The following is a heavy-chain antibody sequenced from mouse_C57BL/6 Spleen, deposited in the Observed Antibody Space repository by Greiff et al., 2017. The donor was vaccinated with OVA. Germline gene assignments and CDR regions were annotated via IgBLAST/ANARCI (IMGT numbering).Heavy chain of an antibody. CDR2: IDPETGGT. CDR1: GYTFTDYE. Sequence: QVQLQQSGAELVRPGASVTLSCKASGYTFTDYEMHWVKQTPVHGLEWIGAIDPETGGTAYNQKFKGKAILTADKSSSTAYMELRSLTSEDSAVDYCSRGYYGRWYFDVWGTGTTVTVSS. CDR3: SRGYYGRWYFDV. V-gene: IGHV1-15*01. D-gene: IGHD1-1*01. J-gene: IGHJ1*03.